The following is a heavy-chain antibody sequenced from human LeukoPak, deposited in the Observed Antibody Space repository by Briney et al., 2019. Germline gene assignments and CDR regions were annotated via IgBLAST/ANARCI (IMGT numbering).Heavy chain of an antibody. Sequence: SQTLSLTCTVSGGSISSGSYYWSWIRQPAGKGLEWIGRIYTSGSTNYNPSLKSRVTISVDTSKNQFSLKLSSVTAADTAVYYCARGQSGTAGDWFDPWGQGTLVTVSS. CDR2: IYTSGST. J-gene: IGHJ5*02. CDR1: GGSISSGSYY. V-gene: IGHV4-61*02. D-gene: IGHD3-10*01. CDR3: ARGQSGTAGDWFDP.